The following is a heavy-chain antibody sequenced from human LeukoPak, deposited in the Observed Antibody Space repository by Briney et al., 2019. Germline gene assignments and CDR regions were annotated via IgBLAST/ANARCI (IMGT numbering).Heavy chain of an antibody. CDR1: GFTFSDYE. CDR3: ARTGYDLIFDY. CDR2: ISSTANAI. D-gene: IGHD5-12*01. V-gene: IGHV3-48*03. J-gene: IGHJ4*02. Sequence: PGGSLRLSYAASGFTFSDYEMDWVRQAPGKGLEWLSYISSTANAIYYADSVKGRFTVSRDNAKNSLYLQMNSLRAEDTAVYYCARTGYDLIFDYWGQGTLVTVS.